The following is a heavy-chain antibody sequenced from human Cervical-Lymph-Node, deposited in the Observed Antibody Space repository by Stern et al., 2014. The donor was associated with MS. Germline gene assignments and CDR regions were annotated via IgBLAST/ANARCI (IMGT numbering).Heavy chain of an antibody. CDR2: VSSEGSNK. D-gene: IGHD3-16*01. Sequence: VQLVESGGGVVQPGGSLRLSCAVSGFNFSHYAMHWVRQAPGKGLEWVAVVSSEGSNKYYADSVTGRFTISRDNSKNNVYLQMNSLRDDDTAMYYCATQIWFDYWGQGTLVTVSS. CDR3: ATQIWFDY. CDR1: GFNFSHYA. V-gene: IGHV3-30-3*01. J-gene: IGHJ4*02.